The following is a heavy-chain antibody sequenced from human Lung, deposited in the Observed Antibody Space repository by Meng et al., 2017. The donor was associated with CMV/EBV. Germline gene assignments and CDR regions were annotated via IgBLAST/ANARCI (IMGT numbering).Heavy chain of an antibody. CDR2: ISGSGGST. V-gene: IGHV3-23*01. Sequence: SXAASGFTFSSYAMSWVRQAPGKGLVWVSAISGSGGSTYYADSVKGRFTISRDNSKHTLYLQMNSLRAEDTAVYCWTKDSPIVVVPAAIVPSDDWGQGXLVTVSS. CDR1: GFTFSSYA. D-gene: IGHD2-2*01. J-gene: IGHJ4*02. CDR3: TKDSPIVVVPAAIVPSDD.